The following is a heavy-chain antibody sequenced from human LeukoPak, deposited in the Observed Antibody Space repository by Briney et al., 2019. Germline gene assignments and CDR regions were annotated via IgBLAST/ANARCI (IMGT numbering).Heavy chain of an antibody. CDR2: ISSGSNTI. V-gene: IGHV3-48*01. CDR1: GFTFSSYS. CDR3: ARAAADIKLWLRYFDY. D-gene: IGHD5-18*01. Sequence: PGGSLRLSCAASGFTFSSYSMNWVRQAPVKGLEWVSYISSGSNTIYYADSVKGRFTISRDNAKNSLYLQMDSLRAEDTAVYYCARAAADIKLWLRYFDYWGQGTLVTVSS. J-gene: IGHJ4*02.